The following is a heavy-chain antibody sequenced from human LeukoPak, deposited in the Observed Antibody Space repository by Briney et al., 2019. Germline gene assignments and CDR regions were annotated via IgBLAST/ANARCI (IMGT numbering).Heavy chain of an antibody. V-gene: IGHV1-69*13. CDR3: AASSTGTVAYGMDV. Sequence: ASVKVSCTASGGTFSSYAISWVRQAPGQGLEWMGGIIPIFGTANYAQKFQGRVTITADESTSTAYMELSSLRSEDTAVYYCAASSTGTVAYGMDVWGQGTTVTVSS. J-gene: IGHJ6*02. D-gene: IGHD2-8*02. CDR1: GGTFSSYA. CDR2: IIPIFGTA.